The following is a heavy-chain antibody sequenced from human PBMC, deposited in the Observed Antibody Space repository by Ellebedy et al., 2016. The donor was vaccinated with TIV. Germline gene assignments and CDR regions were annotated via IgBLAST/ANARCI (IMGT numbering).Heavy chain of an antibody. Sequence: SVKVSCXASGGTFSSYAISWVRQAPGQGLEWMGGIIPIFGTANYAQKFQGRVTITADESTSTAYMELSSLRSEDTAVYYCASQYNWNYPDFDYWGQGTLVTVSS. CDR3: ASQYNWNYPDFDY. CDR2: IIPIFGTA. J-gene: IGHJ4*02. V-gene: IGHV1-69*13. D-gene: IGHD1-7*01. CDR1: GGTFSSYA.